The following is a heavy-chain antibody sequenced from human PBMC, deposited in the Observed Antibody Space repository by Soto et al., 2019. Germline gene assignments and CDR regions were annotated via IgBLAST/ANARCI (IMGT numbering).Heavy chain of an antibody. J-gene: IGHJ4*02. CDR2: IYYSGST. CDR1: GGSISSYY. D-gene: IGHD2-8*02. Sequence: SETLSLTCTVSGGSISSYYWSWIRQPPGKGLEWIGYIYYSGSTNYNPSLKSRVTISVDTSKSQFSLELRSVTAADTAVYYCAREYCFRGVCFQPDFWGQGALVTVSS. V-gene: IGHV4-59*01. CDR3: AREYCFRGVCFQPDF.